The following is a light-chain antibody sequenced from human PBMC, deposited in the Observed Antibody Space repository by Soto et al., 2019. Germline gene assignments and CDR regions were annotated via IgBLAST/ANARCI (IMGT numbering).Light chain of an antibody. CDR1: QSVSSN. J-gene: IGKJ2*01. Sequence: EIVMTQSPATLSVSPGERATLFCRASQSVSSNLAWYQQKPGQAPRLLIYGASTRATGIPARFSGSGSGTEFTLTISSLQSEDFAVYYCQQDNNWPPYTFGQGTKLESK. CDR2: GAS. V-gene: IGKV3-15*01. CDR3: QQDNNWPPYT.